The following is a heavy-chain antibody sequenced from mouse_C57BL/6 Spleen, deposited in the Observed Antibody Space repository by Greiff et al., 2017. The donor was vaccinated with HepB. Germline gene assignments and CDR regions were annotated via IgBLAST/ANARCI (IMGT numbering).Heavy chain of an antibody. CDR1: GYTFTSYW. D-gene: IGHD2-2*01. Sequence: QVQLQQPGAELVKPGASVKVSCKASGYTFTSYWMHWVKQRPGQGLEWIGRIHPSDSDTNYNQKFKGKATLTVDKSSSTAYMQLSSLTSEDSAVYYCATPYGYDLAMDYWGQGTSVTVSS. J-gene: IGHJ4*01. V-gene: IGHV1-74*01. CDR2: IHPSDSDT. CDR3: ATPYGYDLAMDY.